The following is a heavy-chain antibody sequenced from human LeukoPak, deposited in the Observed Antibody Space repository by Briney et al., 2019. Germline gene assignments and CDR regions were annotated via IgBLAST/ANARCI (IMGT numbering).Heavy chain of an antibody. CDR3: ARRTTRTDSSGYYCDAFDI. D-gene: IGHD3-22*01. CDR2: IYPGDSGT. V-gene: IGHV5-51*01. CDR1: GYSFTSYW. J-gene: IGHJ3*02. Sequence: GESLKISCKGSGYSFTSYWIGWVRQMPGKGLEWMGIIYPGDSGTRYSPSFQGQVTISADKSISTAYLQWSSLKASDTAMYYCARRTTRTDSSGYYCDAFDIWGQGTMVTVSS.